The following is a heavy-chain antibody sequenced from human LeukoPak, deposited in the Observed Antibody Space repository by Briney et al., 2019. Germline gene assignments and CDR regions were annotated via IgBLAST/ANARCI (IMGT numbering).Heavy chain of an antibody. Sequence: GGSLRLSCAASGFTLSSYAMSWVRQAPGKGLEWVSGISAGGGSTYYADSVKGRFTISRDDSKNTLYLQMNSLRVDDTAVYYCAKAYGYSNRGIDYWGQGTLVTVSS. CDR2: ISAGGGST. J-gene: IGHJ4*02. CDR3: AKAYGYSNRGIDY. V-gene: IGHV3-23*01. CDR1: GFTLSSYA. D-gene: IGHD6-13*01.